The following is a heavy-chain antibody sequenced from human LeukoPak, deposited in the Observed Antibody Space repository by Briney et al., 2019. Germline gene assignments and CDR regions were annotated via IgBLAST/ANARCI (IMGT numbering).Heavy chain of an antibody. D-gene: IGHD5-12*01. CDR2: ISSGSNTI. CDR3: ARTPSGYETDYYFDY. V-gene: IGHV3-48*01. CDR1: GFTFSSYS. Sequence: GGSLRLSCAASGFTFSSYSMNWVRQAPGKGLEWVSYISSGSNTIYYADSVKGRFTISRDNAKNSLFLQMNSLRAEGTAVYYCARTPSGYETDYYFDYWGQGTLVTVSS. J-gene: IGHJ4*02.